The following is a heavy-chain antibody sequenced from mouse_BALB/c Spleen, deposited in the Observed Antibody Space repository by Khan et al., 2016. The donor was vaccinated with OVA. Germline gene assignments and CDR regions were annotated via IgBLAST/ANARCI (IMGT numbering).Heavy chain of an antibody. J-gene: IGHJ3*01. CDR3: VNHGSSSAWFTY. CDR1: GYTFTSYW. Sequence: QVQLQQSGAELAKPGPSVKMSCKASGYTFTSYWLHWVKQRPGQGLEWIGYINSSTDYTEYNQKFKDKATLTVDKSSSTAYMQLTSLTSEDSAVYYCVNHGSSSAWFTYWGQGTLVTVSA. V-gene: IGHV1-7*01. D-gene: IGHD1-1*01. CDR2: INSSTDYT.